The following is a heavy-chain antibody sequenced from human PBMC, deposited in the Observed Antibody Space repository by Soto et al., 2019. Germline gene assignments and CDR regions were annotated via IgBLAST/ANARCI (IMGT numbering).Heavy chain of an antibody. D-gene: IGHD6-13*01. V-gene: IGHV3-11*01. J-gene: IGHJ5*02. Sequence: GGSLRLSCAASGFTFSDYYMSWIRQAPGKGLEWVSYISSSGSTIYYADSVKGRFTISRDNAKNSLYLQMNSLRAEDTAVYYCARASSSWYWNWFDPWGQGTLVTVSS. CDR2: ISSSGSTI. CDR3: ARASSSWYWNWFDP. CDR1: GFTFSDYY.